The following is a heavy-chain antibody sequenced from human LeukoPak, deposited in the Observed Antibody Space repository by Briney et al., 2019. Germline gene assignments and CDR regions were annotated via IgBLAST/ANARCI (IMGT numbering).Heavy chain of an antibody. CDR1: GGSISSYY. CDR2: ISNSGST. J-gene: IGHJ3*02. CDR3: VRLQPNTGEWAFDI. D-gene: IGHD1-1*01. Sequence: SETLSLTGTVSGGSISSYYWSWIRQPPGEGLDWIGYISNSGSTNYNPSLKSRVTISVDTSKNQLSLKLSSVTAADTAVYHCVRLQPNTGEWAFDIWGQGTMVSVSS. V-gene: IGHV4-59*01.